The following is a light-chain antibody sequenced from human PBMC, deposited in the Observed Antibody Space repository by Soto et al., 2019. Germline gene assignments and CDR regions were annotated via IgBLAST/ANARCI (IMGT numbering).Light chain of an antibody. J-gene: IGLJ1*01. CDR3: TSYAGSTDFV. CDR1: SGEVADPKY. Sequence: QSALTQPSSASGSPGQSVTVSFTGSSGEVADPKYVSWYQQHPGKAPTTVIYEVSERPSGVPGRFSGSKSGNTASLTISGLQAEDETDYYCTSYAGSTDFVFGPGTKLTVL. V-gene: IGLV2-8*01. CDR2: EVS.